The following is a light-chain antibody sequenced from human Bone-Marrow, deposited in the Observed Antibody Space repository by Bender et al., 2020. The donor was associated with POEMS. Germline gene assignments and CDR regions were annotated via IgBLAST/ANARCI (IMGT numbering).Light chain of an antibody. J-gene: IGLJ3*02. Sequence: QSVLTQPPSASGTPGQRVTISCSGGSSNIGAHAVNWYQHLPGTAPKLLIYSSHRRPSEVPDRFSGSRSGTSASLAISGLQSEDEARYYCAAWDDNLKGWVFGGGTQLTVL. V-gene: IGLV1-44*01. CDR2: SSH. CDR1: SSNIGAHA. CDR3: AAWDDNLKGWV.